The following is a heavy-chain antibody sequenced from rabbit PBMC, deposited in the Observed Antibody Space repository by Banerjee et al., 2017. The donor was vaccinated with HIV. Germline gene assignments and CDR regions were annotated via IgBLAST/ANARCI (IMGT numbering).Heavy chain of an antibody. CDR2: IYASNSGRT. CDR3: ARDRDSGHAGGGLDL. D-gene: IGHD8-1*01. V-gene: IGHV1S45*01. J-gene: IGHJ4*01. Sequence: QEQLEESGGGLVKPGASLTLTCTASGFSFSSGYYRCWVRQAPGKGLEWIACIYASNSGRTYYASWAKGRFTISRTSSTTVTLQMTSLTAADTATYFCARDRDSGHAGGGLDLWGQGTLVTVS. CDR1: GFSFSSGYY.